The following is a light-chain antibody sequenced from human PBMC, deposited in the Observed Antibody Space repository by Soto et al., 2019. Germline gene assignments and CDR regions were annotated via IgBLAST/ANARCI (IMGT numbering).Light chain of an antibody. J-gene: IGKJ1*01. CDR1: ESVSSSY. V-gene: IGKV3-20*01. Sequence: EIVLTQSPGTLSLSPGERATLSCRASESVSSSYLAWYQQKPGQAPRLLIYGASSRSTGIPDRFSGSGSGTDFTLTISRLEPEDFAVYYCQQYASAPTWTFGEATKVEIK. CDR3: QQYASAPTWT. CDR2: GAS.